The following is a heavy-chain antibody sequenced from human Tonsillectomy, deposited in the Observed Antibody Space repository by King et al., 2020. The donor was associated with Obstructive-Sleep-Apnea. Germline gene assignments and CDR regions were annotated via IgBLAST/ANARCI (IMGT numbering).Heavy chain of an antibody. CDR1: GASISGYY. V-gene: IGHV4-59*01. J-gene: IGHJ5*02. CDR2: IYDSGST. D-gene: IGHD6-13*01. CDR3: ARGSIAAAGALVNWFDP. Sequence: VQLQESGPRLVKPSETLSLTCTVSGASISGYYWSWIRQPPGKGLEWIGYIYDSGSTNYNPSLKSRVTISVDTSKSQFSLKLNSVTAADTAVYYCARGSIAAAGALVNWFDPWGQGTLVTVSS.